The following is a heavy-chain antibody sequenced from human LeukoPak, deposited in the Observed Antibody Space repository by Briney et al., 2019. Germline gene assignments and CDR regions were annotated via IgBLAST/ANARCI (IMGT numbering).Heavy chain of an antibody. J-gene: IGHJ4*02. D-gene: IGHD3-9*01. V-gene: IGHV3-48*02. CDR1: GFSFTDYP. CDR2: IRTTAEGAKYA. Sequence: QPGGSLRLSCATSGFSFTDYPMNWVRQAPGKGLEWISNIRTTAEGAKYAYYAVSVKGRVTISRGDGKNTLYLHMNSLRDDDTAVFYGADGIRYAFDYWGQGILVTVSS. CDR3: ADGIRYAFDY.